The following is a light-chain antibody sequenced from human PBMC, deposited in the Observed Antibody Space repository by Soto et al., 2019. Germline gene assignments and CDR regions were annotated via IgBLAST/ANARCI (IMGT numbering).Light chain of an antibody. CDR2: DVS. J-gene: IGLJ1*01. CDR1: SSDVGGYNA. Sequence: QSALTQPASVSGSPGQSITISCTGTSSDVGGYNAVSWYQQHPGRAPKLMIYDVSNRPSGISNRFSGSKSGSTASLTISGLQAEDEADYFCSSYTRTAVYVFGTGTKVTVL. CDR3: SSYTRTAVYV. V-gene: IGLV2-14*03.